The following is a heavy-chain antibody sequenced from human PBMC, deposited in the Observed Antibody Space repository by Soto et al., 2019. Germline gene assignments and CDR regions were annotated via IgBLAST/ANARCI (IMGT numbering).Heavy chain of an antibody. D-gene: IGHD3-22*01. CDR1: GGSFSGHS. J-gene: IGHJ5*01. CDR2: INHSGRV. CDR3: STRAYDTNGYYRFDP. V-gene: IGHV4-34*01. Sequence: SETLSLACAVYGGSFSGHSWTWIRQSPGKGLEWIGDINHSGRVNYSPSLKSRVTISLDTSKNQFSLTLSAVTAADTAMYYCSTRAYDTNGYYRFDPWGQGTLVT.